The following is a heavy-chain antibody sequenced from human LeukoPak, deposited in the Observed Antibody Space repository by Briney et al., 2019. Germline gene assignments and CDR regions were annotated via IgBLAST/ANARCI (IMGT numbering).Heavy chain of an antibody. V-gene: IGHV1-46*01. CDR3: ARKWSSRDWFDP. Sequence: ASVKVSFKASGYTSGYVFTTCPIHWVRQAPGQGLEWMGVINPRGDATIYAQKFQGRVTMTSDSSTTTVYMELSSLKSEDTGLYYCARKWSSRDWFDPWGQGTLVTVSS. D-gene: IGHD2-8*01. CDR2: INPRGDAT. CDR1: GYTSGYVFTTCP. J-gene: IGHJ5*02.